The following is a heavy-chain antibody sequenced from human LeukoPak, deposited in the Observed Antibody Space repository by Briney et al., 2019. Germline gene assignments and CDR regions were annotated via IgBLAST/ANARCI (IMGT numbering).Heavy chain of an antibody. CDR2: ISGSAIST. CDR3: AKDSSYYYASGSYYEDY. J-gene: IGHJ4*02. CDR1: GFTFSNFA. V-gene: IGHV3-23*01. Sequence: GGSLRLSCAASGFTFSNFAMSWVRQAPGKGLEWVSAISGSAISTYYADSLKGRFTIPRDNSKNTLYLKMNSLRAEDTAVYYCAKDSSYYYASGSYYEDYWGQGTLVTVSS. D-gene: IGHD3-10*01.